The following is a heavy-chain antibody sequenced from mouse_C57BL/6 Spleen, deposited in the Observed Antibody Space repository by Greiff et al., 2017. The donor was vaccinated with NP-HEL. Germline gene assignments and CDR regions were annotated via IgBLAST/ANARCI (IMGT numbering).Heavy chain of an antibody. CDR3: TGGDSNYPNAY. CDR2: IRLKSDNYAT. D-gene: IGHD2-5*01. V-gene: IGHV6-3*01. CDR1: GFTFSNYW. J-gene: IGHJ3*01. Sequence: EVQGVESGGGLVQPGGSMKLSCVASGFTFSNYWMNWVRQSPEKGLEWVAQIRLKSDNYATHYAESVKGRFTISRDDSKSSVYLQMNNLRAEDTGIYYCTGGDSNYPNAYWGQGTLVTVSA.